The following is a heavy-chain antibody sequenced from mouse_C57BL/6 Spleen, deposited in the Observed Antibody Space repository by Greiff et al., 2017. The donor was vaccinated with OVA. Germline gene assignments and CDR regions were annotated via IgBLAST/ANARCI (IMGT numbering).Heavy chain of an antibody. D-gene: IGHD1-1*01. Sequence: VQLKQSGPVLVKPGASVKMSCKASGYTFTDYYMNWVKQSHGKSLEWIGVINPYNGGTSYNQKFKGKATLTVDKSSSTAYMELNSLTSEDSAVYYCARFITTVVDPLYYAMDYWGQGTSVTVSS. V-gene: IGHV1-19*01. CDR3: ARFITTVVDPLYYAMDY. CDR1: GYTFTDYY. J-gene: IGHJ4*01. CDR2: INPYNGGT.